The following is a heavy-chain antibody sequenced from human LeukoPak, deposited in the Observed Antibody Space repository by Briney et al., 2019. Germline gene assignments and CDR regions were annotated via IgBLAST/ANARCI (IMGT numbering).Heavy chain of an antibody. CDR3: ARVEMATMNFDY. V-gene: IGHV3-53*01. Sequence: PGGSLRLSCAASGFTVSSNYMSWVRQAPGKGLEWVSVIYSGGGTYYADSVKGRFTISRDNSKNTLYLQMNSLRAEDTAVYYCARVEMATMNFDYWGQGTLVTVSS. CDR2: IYSGGGT. CDR1: GFTVSSNY. J-gene: IGHJ4*02. D-gene: IGHD5-24*01.